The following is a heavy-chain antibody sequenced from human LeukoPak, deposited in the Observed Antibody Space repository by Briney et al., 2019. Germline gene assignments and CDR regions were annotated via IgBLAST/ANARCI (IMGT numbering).Heavy chain of an antibody. CDR2: TYYRSKWYN. Sequence: SQTLSLTCAISGDSVSSNTAAWNWIRQSPSRGLEWLGRTYYRSKWYNDYVVSVKSRITINPDTSKNQFSLQLYSVTPEDTAVYYCARSISSGGFRLDYWGQGTLVTVSS. CDR3: ARSISSGGFRLDY. D-gene: IGHD3-3*02. J-gene: IGHJ4*02. CDR1: GDSVSSNTAA. V-gene: IGHV6-1*01.